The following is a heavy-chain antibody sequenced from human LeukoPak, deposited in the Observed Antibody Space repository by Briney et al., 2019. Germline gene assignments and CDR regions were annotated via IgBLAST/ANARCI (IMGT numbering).Heavy chain of an antibody. CDR1: GFTFSSYS. V-gene: IGHV3-21*01. D-gene: IGHD1-26*01. J-gene: IGHJ4*02. CDR2: ISSSSSYI. Sequence: GGSLRLSCAASGFTFSSYSMTWVRQAPGKGLEWVSSISSSSSYIYYADSVKGRFTISRDNAKNSLYLQMNSLRAEDTAVYYCASIPGIVGATRRDYWGQGTLVTVSS. CDR3: ASIPGIVGATRRDY.